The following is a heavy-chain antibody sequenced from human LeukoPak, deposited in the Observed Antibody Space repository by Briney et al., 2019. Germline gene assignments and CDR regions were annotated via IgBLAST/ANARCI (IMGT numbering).Heavy chain of an antibody. CDR3: AKSKGQQWLVPDY. D-gene: IGHD6-19*01. CDR1: GFPFSSYA. CDR2: ISGSGGST. Sequence: GGSLRLSCAASGFPFSSYAMSWVRQAPGKGLEWVSAISGSGGSTYYADSVKGRFTISRDNSKNTLYLQMNSLRAEDTAVYYCAKSKGQQWLVPDYWGQGTLVTVSS. J-gene: IGHJ4*02. V-gene: IGHV3-23*01.